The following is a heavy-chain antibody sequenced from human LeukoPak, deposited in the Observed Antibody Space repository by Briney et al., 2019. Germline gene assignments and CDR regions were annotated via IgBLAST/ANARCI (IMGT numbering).Heavy chain of an antibody. D-gene: IGHD2-2*01. CDR1: GFTFSSYS. J-gene: IGHJ6*02. Sequence: GGSLRLSCAASGFTFSSYSRNWVRQAPGRGLEWVSYISSSSSTIYYADSVQGRFNISRDHAKNSLYLQMNSLRAEATAVYYCAREQWYPGYYYYYGMDVWGQGTTVTVSS. CDR2: ISSSSSTI. V-gene: IGHV3-48*01. CDR3: AREQWYPGYYYYYGMDV.